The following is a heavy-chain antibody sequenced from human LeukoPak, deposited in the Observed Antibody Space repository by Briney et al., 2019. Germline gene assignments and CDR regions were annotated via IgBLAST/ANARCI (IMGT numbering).Heavy chain of an antibody. D-gene: IGHD2-2*01. CDR1: GGTFSSYA. CDR3: ARDRYCSSTSCYYHDAFDI. J-gene: IGHJ3*02. Sequence: ASVKVSCKASGGTFSSYAISWVRQAPGQGLEWMGGIIPILGTANYAQKFQGRVTITADESTSTAYMELSSLRSEDTAVYYCARDRYCSSTSCYYHDAFDIWGQGTMVTVSS. V-gene: IGHV1-69*13. CDR2: IIPILGTA.